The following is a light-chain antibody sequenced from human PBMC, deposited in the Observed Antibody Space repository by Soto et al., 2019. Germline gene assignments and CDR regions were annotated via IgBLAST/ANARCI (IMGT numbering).Light chain of an antibody. CDR1: QSITTY. J-gene: IGKJ4*01. Sequence: DIQMTQSPSSLSASVGDRVTITCRASQSITTYLNWYQHKPGKAPRLMIYAASNLQSGIPSTFSGSRYGTDFSLTISSLQHDDFATYYGPQSSSSWRTFGGGASVDIK. CDR3: PQSSSSWRT. CDR2: AAS. V-gene: IGKV1-39*01.